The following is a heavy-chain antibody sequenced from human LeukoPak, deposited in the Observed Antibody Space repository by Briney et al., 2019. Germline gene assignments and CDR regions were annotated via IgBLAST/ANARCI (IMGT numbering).Heavy chain of an antibody. Sequence: GGSLKISCKGSGYSFTSYWISWVRQMPGKGLEWMGRIDPSDSCTTYSPSFQGHVTISADKSISTAYLQWSSLKASDTAMYYCARLLPGIAAAGTDYWGQGTLVTVSS. CDR3: ARLLPGIAAAGTDY. CDR1: GYSFTSYW. D-gene: IGHD6-13*01. V-gene: IGHV5-10-1*01. CDR2: IDPSDSCT. J-gene: IGHJ4*02.